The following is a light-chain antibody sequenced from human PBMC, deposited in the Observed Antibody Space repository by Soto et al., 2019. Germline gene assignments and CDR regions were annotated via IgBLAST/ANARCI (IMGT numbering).Light chain of an antibody. CDR3: QQYSTHST. J-gene: IGKJ2*01. CDR2: DVS. CDR1: QSISTW. V-gene: IGKV1-5*01. Sequence: DIQMTQSPSTLSASVGDRVTITCRASQSISTWLAWYQQKPGKAPKLLIYDVSNLQSGVPSRFSGTRPGTEFTLTIGSLQPDDFAIYFCQQYSTHSTFGQGTKLEIK.